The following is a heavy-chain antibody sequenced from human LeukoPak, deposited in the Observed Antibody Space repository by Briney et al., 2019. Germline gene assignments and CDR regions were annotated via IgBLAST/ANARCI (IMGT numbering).Heavy chain of an antibody. CDR2: IYHSGST. CDR1: GGSISSGGYS. Sequence: PSETLSLTCTVSGGSISSGGYSWSWIRQPPGKGLEWIGYIYHSGSTYYNPSLKSRVTISVDRSKNQFSLKLSSVTAADTAVYYCARVSVVAQFFDYWGQGTLVTVSS. J-gene: IGHJ4*02. CDR3: ARVSVVAQFFDY. V-gene: IGHV4-30-2*01. D-gene: IGHD5-12*01.